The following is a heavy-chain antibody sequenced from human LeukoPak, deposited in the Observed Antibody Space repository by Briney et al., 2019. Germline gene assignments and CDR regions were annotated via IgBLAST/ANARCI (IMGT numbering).Heavy chain of an antibody. D-gene: IGHD3-9*01. V-gene: IGHV3-74*01. Sequence: GGSLRLSCAASGFTFSYYWMHRVRQAPGKGLVWVSRINSEGTSTSFADSVKGRFTVSRDNAKNTLYLQMNSLRPEDTAVYYCVRSYRDLTGYYNHFDYWGQGNLVTVSS. CDR1: GFTFSYYW. CDR2: INSEGTST. J-gene: IGHJ4*02. CDR3: VRSYRDLTGYYNHFDY.